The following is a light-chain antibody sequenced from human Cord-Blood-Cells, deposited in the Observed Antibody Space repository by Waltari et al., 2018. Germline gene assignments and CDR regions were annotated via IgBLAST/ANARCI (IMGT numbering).Light chain of an antibody. CDR2: DVS. CDR1: SSDVGGYNY. V-gene: IGLV2-14*01. CDR3: SSYTSSSTLV. Sequence: QSALTQPASVSGSPGQSFTISCTGTSSDVGGYNYVSWYQQHPGKAPKLMIDDVSNRPSGVSNRFSGCKSGNTASLTISGLQAEDEADYYCSSYTSSSTLVFGGGTKLTVL. J-gene: IGLJ2*01.